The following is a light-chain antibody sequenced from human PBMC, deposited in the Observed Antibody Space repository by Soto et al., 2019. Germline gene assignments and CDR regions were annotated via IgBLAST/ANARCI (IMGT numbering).Light chain of an antibody. J-gene: IGLJ1*01. V-gene: IGLV1-40*01. Sequence: QSVLTQPPSVSGAPGQRVTISCTGSSSNIGAGYDVHWYQQLPGPAPKLLIYGNSNRPSGVPDRFSGSKSGTSASLAITGLQAEDEADYYCQSYDSSLSGYVFGTGTKVTLL. CDR3: QSYDSSLSGYV. CDR1: SSNIGAGYD. CDR2: GNS.